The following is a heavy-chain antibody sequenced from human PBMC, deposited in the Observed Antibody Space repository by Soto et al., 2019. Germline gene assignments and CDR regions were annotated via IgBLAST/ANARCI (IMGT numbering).Heavy chain of an antibody. Sequence: PGESLKISCEANGNSFTRHWIGWVRQMPGKGREWVAVIYPADSDARYSPSFRGRVTLSVDTSINTVYVQWRSRKASDTAIYFCARQDIVRDRVRGVYYDSWAQGTQVTVSS. D-gene: IGHD2-15*01. CDR2: IYPADSDA. CDR1: GNSFTRHW. V-gene: IGHV5-51*01. J-gene: IGHJ4*02. CDR3: ARQDIVRDRVRGVYYDS.